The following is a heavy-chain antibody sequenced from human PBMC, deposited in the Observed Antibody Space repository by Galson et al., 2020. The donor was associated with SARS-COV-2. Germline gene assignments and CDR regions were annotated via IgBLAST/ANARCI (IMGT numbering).Heavy chain of an antibody. D-gene: IGHD3-9*01. Sequence: ASETLSLTCPVSGNSISRSYYFWSWVRRRPGKGLEWIGDIFYTGNTHYNPSLKRRIIMSVDTSKNQFSLTLNSVTAADTATYYCARDRVERYFDTATSNDNYLFIMDVWGPGTAVTVSS. CDR1: GNSISRSYYF. V-gene: IGHV4-31*03. J-gene: IGHJ6*02. CDR2: IFYTGNT. CDR3: ARDRVERYFDTATSNDNYLFIMDV.